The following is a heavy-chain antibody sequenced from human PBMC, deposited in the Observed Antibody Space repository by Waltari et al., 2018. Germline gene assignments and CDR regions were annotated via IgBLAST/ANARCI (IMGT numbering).Heavy chain of an antibody. CDR2: IYWNDDN. V-gene: IGHV2-5*01. J-gene: IGHJ4*02. CDR1: GFSLSTSGVG. D-gene: IGHD7-27*01. Sequence: QITLKESGPTLVKPTQTLTLTCTFSGFSLSTSGVGVGWIRQPPGKALEWLALIYWNDDNRYSPSLKSRLTITKDTSKNQVVLTMTNMDPVDTATYYCAHRHEGVGIRAYYFDYWGQGTLVTVSS. CDR3: AHRHEGVGIRAYYFDY.